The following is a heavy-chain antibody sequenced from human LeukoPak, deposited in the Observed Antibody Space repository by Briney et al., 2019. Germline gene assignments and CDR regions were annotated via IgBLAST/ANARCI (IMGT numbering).Heavy chain of an antibody. J-gene: IGHJ4*02. V-gene: IGHV3-23*01. CDR2: ISGSGGST. CDR3: ARDRTIAVADY. D-gene: IGHD6-19*01. Sequence: GGSLRLSCAASGFTFSSYAMSWVRQAPGKGLEWVSSISGSGGSTYYADSVKGRFTISRDNFRNTVFLQMNSLRAEDTAVYYCARDRTIAVADYWGQGTLVTVSS. CDR1: GFTFSSYA.